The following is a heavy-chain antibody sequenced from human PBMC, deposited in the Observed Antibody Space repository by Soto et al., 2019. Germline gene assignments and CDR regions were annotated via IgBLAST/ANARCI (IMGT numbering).Heavy chain of an antibody. CDR3: SRGDHYYGPGSYVLDP. CDR1: GDSVSSNSAA. V-gene: IGHV6-1*01. Sequence: SQTLSLTCAISGDSVSSNSAAWNWIRQSPSRGLEWLGRTYYRSKWYNDYAVSVKSRITINPDTSKNQFSLQLNSVTPEDTAVYYCSRGDHYYGPGSYVLDPWGQRTMVTVSS. J-gene: IGHJ5*02. D-gene: IGHD3-10*01. CDR2: TYYRSKWYN.